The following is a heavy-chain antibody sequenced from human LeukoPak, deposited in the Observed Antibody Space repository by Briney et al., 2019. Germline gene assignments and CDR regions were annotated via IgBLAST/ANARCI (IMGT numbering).Heavy chain of an antibody. J-gene: IGHJ3*02. V-gene: IGHV3-7*01. Sequence: PGGSLRLSCAASGFTFSSYWMSWVRQAPGRGLEWVANIKQDGSETYYVDSVKGRFTISRDNAKNSLYLQMNSLRAEDTAVYYCARDRYCSGGSCFDAFDIWGQGTMVTVSS. CDR3: ARDRYCSGGSCFDAFDI. CDR1: GFTFSSYW. CDR2: IKQDGSET. D-gene: IGHD2-15*01.